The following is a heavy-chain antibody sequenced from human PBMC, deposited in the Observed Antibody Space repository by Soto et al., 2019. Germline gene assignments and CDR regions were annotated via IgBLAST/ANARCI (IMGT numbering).Heavy chain of an antibody. CDR3: AKVSFSSTNNLFSEYFDY. V-gene: IGHV3-9*01. CDR2: ISWNSGSI. CDR1: GFTFDDYA. J-gene: IGHJ4*02. Sequence: GGSLRLSCAASGFTFDDYAMHWVRQAPGKGLEWVSGISWNSGSIGYADSVKGRFTISRDNAKNSLYLQMNSLRAEDTALYYCAKVSFSSTNNLFSEYFDYWGQGTLVTVSS. D-gene: IGHD2-2*01.